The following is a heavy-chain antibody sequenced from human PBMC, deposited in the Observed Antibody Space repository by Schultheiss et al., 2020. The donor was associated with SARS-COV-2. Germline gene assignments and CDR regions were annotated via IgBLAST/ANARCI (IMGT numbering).Heavy chain of an antibody. CDR1: GFTFSSYW. CDR2: INSDGSST. Sequence: GESLKISCAASGFTFSSYWMHWVRQAPGKGLVWVSRINSDGSSTSYADSVKGRFTISRDNAKNTLYLQMNSLRAEDTAVYYCAIHSSSWEVFDYWGQGTLVTVSS. CDR3: AIHSSSWEVFDY. V-gene: IGHV3-74*01. J-gene: IGHJ4*02. D-gene: IGHD6-13*01.